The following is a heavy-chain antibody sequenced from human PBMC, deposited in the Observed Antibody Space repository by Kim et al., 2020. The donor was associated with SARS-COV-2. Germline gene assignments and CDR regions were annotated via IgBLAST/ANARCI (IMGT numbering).Heavy chain of an antibody. CDR3: ARVPGVYCGGDCYGTYWYFDL. J-gene: IGHJ2*01. D-gene: IGHD2-21*02. CDR1: GGSFSGYY. Sequence: SETLSLTCAVYGGSFSGYYWSWIRQPPGKGLEWIGEINHSGSTNYNPSLKSRVTISVDTSKNQFSLKLSSVTAADTAVYYCARVPGVYCGGDCYGTYWYFDLWGRGTLVTVSS. CDR2: INHSGST. V-gene: IGHV4-34*01.